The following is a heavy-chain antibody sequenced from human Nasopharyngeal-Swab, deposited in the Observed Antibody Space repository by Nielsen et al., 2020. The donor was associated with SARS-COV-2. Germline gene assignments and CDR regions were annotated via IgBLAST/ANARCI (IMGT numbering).Heavy chain of an antibody. CDR3: ARLCLCREPIH. D-gene: IGHD1-26*01. J-gene: IGHJ4*02. CDR2: IYYSGST. Sequence: SDTLSLTCTVSGGSISSSSYYWGWIRQPPGKGLEWIGSIYYSGSTYYNPSLKSRVTISVDTSKNQFSLKLSSVTAADTAVYYCARLCLCREPIHWGQGTLVTVSS. V-gene: IGHV4-39*01. CDR1: GGSISSSSYY.